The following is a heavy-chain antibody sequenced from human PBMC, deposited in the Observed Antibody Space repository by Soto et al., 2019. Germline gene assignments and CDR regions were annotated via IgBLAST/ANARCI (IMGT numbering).Heavy chain of an antibody. J-gene: IGHJ4*02. CDR2: IYYSGTT. V-gene: IGHV4-39*01. D-gene: IGHD3-10*01. CDR1: GGSISSSSYY. Sequence: SETLSLTCTVSGGSISSSSYYWVWIRQPPGKGLEWIWTIYYSGTTNYNPSLKSRVTISVDTPQTHFPLKLNSLPAADTAVYYCASLLVINFDYGGQGALVTVSS. CDR3: ASLLVINFDY.